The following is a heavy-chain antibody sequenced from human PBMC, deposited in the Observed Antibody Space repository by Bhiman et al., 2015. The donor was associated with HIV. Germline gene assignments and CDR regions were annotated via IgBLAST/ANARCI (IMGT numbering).Heavy chain of an antibody. Sequence: QVQLVESGGGVVQPGRSLRLSCAASGFTFSSYAMHWVRQAPGKGLEWVAVISYDGSNKYYADSVKGRFTISRDNSKNTLYLQMNSLRAEDTAVYYCARDSPNYYDSSGFDYWGQGTLVTVSS. CDR2: ISYDGSNK. V-gene: IGHV3-30-3*01. J-gene: IGHJ4*02. D-gene: IGHD3-22*01. CDR1: GFTFSSYA. CDR3: ARDSPNYYDSSGFDY.